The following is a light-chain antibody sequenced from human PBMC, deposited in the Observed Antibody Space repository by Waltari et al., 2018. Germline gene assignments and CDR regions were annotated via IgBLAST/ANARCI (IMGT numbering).Light chain of an antibody. V-gene: IGLV3-27*01. CDR2: KDN. Sequence: SYDLTQPSSVSVSPGQTARITCSGDILAKKYGRWFQQKPGPAPVQVIYKDNERPSGIPERFAGSSSGPTVTLTISGAHVDDEADYYCYSAADNAVGVFGGGTKLTV. CDR1: ILAKKY. CDR3: YSAADNAVGV. J-gene: IGLJ3*02.